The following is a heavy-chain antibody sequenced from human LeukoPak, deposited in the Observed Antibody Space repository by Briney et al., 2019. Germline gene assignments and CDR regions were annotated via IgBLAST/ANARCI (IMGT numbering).Heavy chain of an antibody. Sequence: GESLRLSCVVSGFTVSSNYMSWVRQVPGKGLEWVSVIYSGGSTYYAGSVRGRFTISRDNSKNTLYLQMNSLRAEDTAVYYCATIVPDVPATLTFDYWGQGTLVTVSS. D-gene: IGHD2-15*01. V-gene: IGHV3-66*01. CDR2: IYSGGST. CDR1: GFTVSSNY. CDR3: ATIVPDVPATLTFDY. J-gene: IGHJ4*02.